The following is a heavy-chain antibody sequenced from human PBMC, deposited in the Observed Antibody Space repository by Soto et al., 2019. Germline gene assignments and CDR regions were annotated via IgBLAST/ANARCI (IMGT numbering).Heavy chain of an antibody. J-gene: IGHJ5*02. D-gene: IGHD3-22*01. V-gene: IGHV4-31*03. CDR1: GGSISSGGYY. Sequence: SETLSLTCTVPGGSISSGGYYWSWIRQHPGKGLEWIGYIYYSGSTYYNPSLKSRVTISVDTSKNQFSLKLSSVTAADTAVYYCARGTYDSSGYYSNWFDPWGQGTLVTVSS. CDR2: IYYSGST. CDR3: ARGTYDSSGYYSNWFDP.